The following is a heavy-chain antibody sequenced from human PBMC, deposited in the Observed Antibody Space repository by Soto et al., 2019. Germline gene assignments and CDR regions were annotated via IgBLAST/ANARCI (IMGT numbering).Heavy chain of an antibody. V-gene: IGHV3-23*01. CDR1: RFTFSDFA. D-gene: IGHD1-26*01. CDR2: IGGVGAET. Sequence: DVQLLESGGGLVQPGWSLTLSCSASRFTFSDFAMNWVRQAPGKGLEWVSAIGGVGAETYYADSVKGRFTISRDNSKNTLYLQMNRLRDEDTAVYYCAKDAVPYNGKWDWFDSWGQGTLVIVSS. J-gene: IGHJ5*01. CDR3: AKDAVPYNGKWDWFDS.